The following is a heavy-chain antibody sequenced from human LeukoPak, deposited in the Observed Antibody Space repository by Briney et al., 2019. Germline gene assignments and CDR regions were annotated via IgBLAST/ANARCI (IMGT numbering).Heavy chain of an antibody. V-gene: IGHV3-23*01. D-gene: IGHD3-22*01. CDR2: ISDSGGRI. CDR1: GFPFSSYE. CDR3: AKKTWDSSAWYFFDY. Sequence: GGSLRLSCAASGFPFSSYEMNWVRQAPGKGLEWVSAISDSGGRINYADSVKGRFTISRDNSKNTLYLQMNSLRAEDTAVYYCAKKTWDSSAWYFFDYWGQGTLVTVSS. J-gene: IGHJ4*02.